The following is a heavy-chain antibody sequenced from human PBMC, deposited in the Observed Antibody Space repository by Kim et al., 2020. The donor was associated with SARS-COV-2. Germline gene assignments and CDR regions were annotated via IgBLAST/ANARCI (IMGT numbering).Heavy chain of an antibody. V-gene: IGHV3-9*01. Sequence: GGSLRLSCAASGFTFDDYAMHWVRQAPGKGLEWVSGISWNSGSIGYADSVKGRFTISRDNAKNSLYLQMNSLRAEDTALYYCAKDGTGYSSSWYFSDYYYYGMDVWGQGTPVTVSS. CDR2: ISWNSGSI. D-gene: IGHD6-13*01. CDR1: GFTFDDYA. CDR3: AKDGTGYSSSWYFSDYYYYGMDV. J-gene: IGHJ6*02.